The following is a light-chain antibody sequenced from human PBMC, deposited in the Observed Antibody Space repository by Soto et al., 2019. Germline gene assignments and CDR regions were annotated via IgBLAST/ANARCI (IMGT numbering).Light chain of an antibody. CDR2: GAS. CDR1: QSVSSSH. V-gene: IGKV3-20*01. Sequence: ESVLTQSPGTLSLSPGERATLSCRASQSVSSSHLAWYQQKPGQAPRLLIYGASSRATGIADRFSGSGSGTDVTLTISRLEPEDFAVYYCQQYGNSPPYSFGQGTKLEIK. J-gene: IGKJ2*03. CDR3: QQYGNSPPYS.